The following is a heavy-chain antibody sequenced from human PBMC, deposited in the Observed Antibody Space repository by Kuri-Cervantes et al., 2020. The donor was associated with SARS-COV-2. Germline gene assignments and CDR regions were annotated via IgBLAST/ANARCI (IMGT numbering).Heavy chain of an antibody. CDR3: ARGGDIVVVPAAILY. D-gene: IGHD2-2*01. J-gene: IGHJ4*02. CDR1: GYSISSGYY. Sequence: GSLRLSCTVSGYSISSGYYWGWIRQPPGKGLEWIGEVNHRGDTNYNPSLMGRVFISVDTSKNQFSLKLSSVTAADTAVYYCARGGDIVVVPAAILYWGQGTLVTVSS. V-gene: IGHV4-38-2*02. CDR2: VNHRGDT.